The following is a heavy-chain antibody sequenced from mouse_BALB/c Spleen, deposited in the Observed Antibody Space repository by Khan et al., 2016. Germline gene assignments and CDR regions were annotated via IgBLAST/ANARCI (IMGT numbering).Heavy chain of an antibody. D-gene: IGHD1-2*01. CDR1: GFDFSRYW. V-gene: IGHV4-1*02. Sequence: EVKLLESGGGLVQPGGSLKLSCVASGFDFSRYWMSWVRQAPGKGLEWIGEINPDSSTIYYTPSLKDKFIISRDNAKNTLYLQMSKVRTEDTALYYCARLHYYGRFAYWGQGTLVTVSA. J-gene: IGHJ3*01. CDR3: ARLHYYGRFAY. CDR2: INPDSSTI.